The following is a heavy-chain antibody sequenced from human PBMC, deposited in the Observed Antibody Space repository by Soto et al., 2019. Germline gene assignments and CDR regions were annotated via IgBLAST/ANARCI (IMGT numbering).Heavy chain of an antibody. J-gene: IGHJ5*02. V-gene: IGHV1-2*02. D-gene: IGHD4-17*01. CDR1: GYTFTGYY. Sequence: ASVKVSCKASGYTFTGYYMHWVRQAPGQGLEWMGWINPNSGGTNYAQKFQGRVTMTRDTSISTAYMELSRLRSDDTAVYYCARYFSRTTVISNWFDPWRQLPLVTVSS. CDR3: ARYFSRTTVISNWFDP. CDR2: INPNSGGT.